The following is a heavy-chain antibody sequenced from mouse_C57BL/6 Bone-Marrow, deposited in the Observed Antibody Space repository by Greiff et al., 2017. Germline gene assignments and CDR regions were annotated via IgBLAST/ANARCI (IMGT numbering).Heavy chain of an antibody. CDR1: GFSLTSYG. V-gene: IGHV2-6*01. Sequence: VQLQESGPGLVAPSQSLSITCTVSGFSLTSYGVDWVRQSPGKGLEWLGVIWGVGSTNYNSALKSRLSISKDNSKSQVFLKMNSLQTDDTAMYYCASDRDSSGYGFAYWGQGTLVTVSA. D-gene: IGHD3-2*02. J-gene: IGHJ3*01. CDR3: ASDRDSSGYGFAY. CDR2: IWGVGST.